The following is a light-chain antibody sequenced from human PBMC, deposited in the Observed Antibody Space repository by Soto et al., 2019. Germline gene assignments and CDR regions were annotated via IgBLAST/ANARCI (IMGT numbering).Light chain of an antibody. J-gene: IGLJ2*01. Sequence: QSALTQPASVSGSPGQSITISCTGTGSDVGGYILVSWYQQHPGKAPKLIIYEGRKRPSGVSDRFSGSKSGNTASLTISGLQPEDEAHYHCCSYVGSDTYVIFGGGTKLTVL. CDR1: GSDVGGYIL. V-gene: IGLV2-23*01. CDR3: CSYVGSDTYVI. CDR2: EGR.